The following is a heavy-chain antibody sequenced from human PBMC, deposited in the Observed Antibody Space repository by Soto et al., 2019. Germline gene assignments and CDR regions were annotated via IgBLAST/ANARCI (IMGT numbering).Heavy chain of an antibody. CDR2: INHSGTT. Sequence: QVQLQQWGAGLLKPSETLSLTCAVYGGSFSGFYWSWIRQPPGKGLEWIGEINHSGTTNSNPSLKSRVTISVDTSKNQFSLKLSSVTAADTAVYYCARDHTPRYNWNYFSRFDPWGQGTLVTVSS. V-gene: IGHV4-34*01. CDR1: GGSFSGFY. CDR3: ARDHTPRYNWNYFSRFDP. D-gene: IGHD1-7*01. J-gene: IGHJ5*02.